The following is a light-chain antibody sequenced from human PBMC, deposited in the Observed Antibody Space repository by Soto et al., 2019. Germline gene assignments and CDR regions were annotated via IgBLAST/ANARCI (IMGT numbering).Light chain of an antibody. J-gene: IGLJ1*01. V-gene: IGLV2-14*01. CDR2: ASS. CDR1: SSDVGSYNY. CDR3: SSYTSGTTLYV. Sequence: QSVLTQPASVSGPPGQSITISCTGTSSDVGSYNYVSWYQHHPGKAPRLIIHASSNRPSGVSHRFSGSRSGNTASLTISGLQAEDEADYYCSSYTSGTTLYVFGTGTEVTVL.